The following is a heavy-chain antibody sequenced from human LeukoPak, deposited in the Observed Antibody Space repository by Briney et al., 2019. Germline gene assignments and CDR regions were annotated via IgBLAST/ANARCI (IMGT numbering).Heavy chain of an antibody. Sequence: GGSLRLSCEASGFTFSNAWMSWVRQAPGKGLEWVGRIKSKTDGGTTDYAAPVKGRFTISRDDSKNTLYLQVNSLKTEDTAVYYCATDPSSSWYGEYFQHWGQGTLVTVSS. D-gene: IGHD6-13*01. J-gene: IGHJ1*01. CDR2: IKSKTDGGTT. CDR3: ATDPSSSWYGEYFQH. V-gene: IGHV3-15*01. CDR1: GFTFSNAW.